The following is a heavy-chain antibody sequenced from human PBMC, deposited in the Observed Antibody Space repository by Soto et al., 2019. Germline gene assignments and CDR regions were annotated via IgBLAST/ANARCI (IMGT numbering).Heavy chain of an antibody. Sequence: PGGSLRLSCAASGFTVDDYAMHWVRQAPGKGLEWVSGISWNSETIDYAGSVKGRFTISRDNAKNQVVLTMTNMDPVDTATYYCAHRLRWPLITNWFDPWGQGTLVTVSS. CDR3: AHRLRWPLITNWFDP. CDR2: ISWNSETI. D-gene: IGHD4-17*01. CDR1: GFTVDDYA. V-gene: IGHV3-9*01. J-gene: IGHJ5*02.